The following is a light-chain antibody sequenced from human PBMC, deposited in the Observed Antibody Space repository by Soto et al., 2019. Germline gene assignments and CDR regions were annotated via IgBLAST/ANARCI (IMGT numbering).Light chain of an antibody. J-gene: IGKJ5*01. Sequence: EIVLTQSPATLSLSPVETATXSXRASQSVSGYIGWYQQKPGQAPRLLIYADSNRATGIPARFSGSGSGTDFTLTISSLEPEDFSVYYCQQRYNWPITFGQGTRLEIK. CDR1: QSVSGY. CDR3: QQRYNWPIT. V-gene: IGKV3-11*01. CDR2: ADS.